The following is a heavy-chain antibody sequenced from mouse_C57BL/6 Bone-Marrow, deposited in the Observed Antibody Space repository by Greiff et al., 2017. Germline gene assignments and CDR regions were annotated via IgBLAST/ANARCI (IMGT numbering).Heavy chain of an antibody. CDR1: GYTFTSYW. CDR2: IYPGSGST. Sequence: VQLQQPGAELVKPGASVKMSCKASGYTFTSYWITWVKQRPGQGLEWIGDIYPGSGSTNYNEKFKSKATLTVDTSSSTAYMQLSSLTSEDSAVYYCARGTYYSNLNYAMDYWGQGTSVTVSS. CDR3: ARGTYYSNLNYAMDY. J-gene: IGHJ4*01. D-gene: IGHD2-5*01. V-gene: IGHV1-55*01.